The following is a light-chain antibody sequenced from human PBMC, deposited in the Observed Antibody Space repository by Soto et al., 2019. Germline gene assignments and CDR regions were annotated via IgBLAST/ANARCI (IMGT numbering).Light chain of an antibody. CDR3: QQYHDWPPIT. V-gene: IGKV3-15*01. Sequence: EIVMTQSPATLFVSPGERATLSCRARQTVSDDLSWYQQKPGQAPRPLIYGASTRATDIPARFSGGGSGTEFTLTISSLQSEDSAIYYCQQYHDWPPITFGPGTKVNI. CDR1: QTVSDD. J-gene: IGKJ3*01. CDR2: GAS.